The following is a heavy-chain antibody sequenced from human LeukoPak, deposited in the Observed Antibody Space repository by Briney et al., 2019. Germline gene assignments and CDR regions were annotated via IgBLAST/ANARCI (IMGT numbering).Heavy chain of an antibody. Sequence: GGSLRLSCAASGFTFSSYSMNWVRQAPGKGLEWVSSISSSSSYIFYADSVKGRFTISRDNAKNSLYLQMNSLRAEDTAVYYCARAGYYYDSSGYPNGMDVWGQGTTVTVSS. CDR2: ISSSSSYI. V-gene: IGHV3-21*01. CDR1: GFTFSSYS. D-gene: IGHD3-22*01. CDR3: ARAGYYYDSSGYPNGMDV. J-gene: IGHJ6*02.